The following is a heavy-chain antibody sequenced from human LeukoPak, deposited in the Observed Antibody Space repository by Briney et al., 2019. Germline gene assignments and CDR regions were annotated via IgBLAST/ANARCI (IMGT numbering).Heavy chain of an antibody. CDR1: GITFITSA. J-gene: IGHJ4*02. D-gene: IGHD3-10*01. CDR2: SSGSGGST. CDR3: AKLLRGTVVPYYDY. V-gene: IGHV3-23*01. Sequence: GGSLRLSCAASGITFITSAMSWVRQAPGKGLEWVSASSGSGGSTYYADSVKGRFTISRGNSKNTLHLQMNSLRVEDTAVYYCAKLLRGTVVPYYDYWGQGTLVTVSS.